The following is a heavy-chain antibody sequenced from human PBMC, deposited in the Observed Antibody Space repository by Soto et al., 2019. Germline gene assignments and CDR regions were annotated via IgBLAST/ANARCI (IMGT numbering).Heavy chain of an antibody. CDR2: INPNSGGT. Sequence: GASVNVSCNASGYTFTGYYMHCVRQAPGQGLEWMGWINPNSGGTNYAQKFQGRVTMTRDTSISTAYRELSRLRSDDTAVYYCARDFVPSFFDYWGQGTLVTVSS. D-gene: IGHD6-6*01. V-gene: IGHV1-2*02. J-gene: IGHJ4*02. CDR1: GYTFTGYY. CDR3: ARDFVPSFFDY.